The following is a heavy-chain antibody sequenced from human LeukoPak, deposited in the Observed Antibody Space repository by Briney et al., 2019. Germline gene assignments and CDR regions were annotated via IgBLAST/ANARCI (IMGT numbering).Heavy chain of an antibody. D-gene: IGHD3-10*01. CDR2: IIPILGIA. Sequence: GASVKVSCKASGGTFSSYAISWVRQAPGQGLEWMGRIIPILGIANYAQKFQGRVTITADKSTSTAYMELSSLRSEDTAVYYCARDQYVGTGRVLYYFDYWGQGTLVTVSS. CDR3: ARDQYVGTGRVLYYFDY. CDR1: GGTFSSYA. J-gene: IGHJ4*02. V-gene: IGHV1-69*04.